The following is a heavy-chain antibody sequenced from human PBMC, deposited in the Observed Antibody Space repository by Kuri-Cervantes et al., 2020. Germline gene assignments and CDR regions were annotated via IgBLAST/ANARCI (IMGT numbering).Heavy chain of an antibody. CDR1: GFTFSSYW. J-gene: IGHJ4*02. D-gene: IGHD4-11*01. Sequence: GESLKISCAASGFTFSSYWMHWVRQAPGKGLVWVSRINSDGSSTSYADSVKGRSTISRVNAKNTLYLQMNSLRAEDTALYYCAEEGRQGTVFGFFDYWGQGTLVTVSS. CDR3: AEEGRQGTVFGFFDY. V-gene: IGHV3-74*01. CDR2: INSDGSST.